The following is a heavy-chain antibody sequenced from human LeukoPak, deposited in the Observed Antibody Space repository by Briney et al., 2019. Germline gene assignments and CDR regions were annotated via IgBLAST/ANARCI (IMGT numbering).Heavy chain of an antibody. V-gene: IGHV4-4*08. D-gene: IGHD2-2*01. CDR1: GGSINGYY. Sequence: SETLSLTCTVSGGSINGYYWTWIRQPPGKGLEWIGYISDSGSTNYNPSLKSRVTISVDTSKNQFSLKLSSVTAADTAVYYCASIQDCSSTSCYPKFDYWGQGTLVTVSS. J-gene: IGHJ4*02. CDR2: ISDSGST. CDR3: ASIQDCSSTSCYPKFDY.